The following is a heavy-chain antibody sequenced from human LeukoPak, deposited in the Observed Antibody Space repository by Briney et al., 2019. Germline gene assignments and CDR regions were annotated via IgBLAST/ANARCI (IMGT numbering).Heavy chain of an antibody. Sequence: GGSLRLSCAASGFTFSSYGMHWVRQAPGKGLEWVAVIWYDGSNKYYADSVKGRFTISRDNSKNTLYLQMNSLRAEDTAVYYCARDGRGYSSSWYTSWGQGTPVTVSS. J-gene: IGHJ4*02. CDR1: GFTFSSYG. D-gene: IGHD6-13*01. CDR3: ARDGRGYSSSWYTS. V-gene: IGHV3-33*01. CDR2: IWYDGSNK.